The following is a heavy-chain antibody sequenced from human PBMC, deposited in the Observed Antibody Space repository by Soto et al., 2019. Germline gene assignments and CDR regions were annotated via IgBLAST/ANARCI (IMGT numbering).Heavy chain of an antibody. J-gene: IGHJ4*02. CDR3: ARHKWLDPFDY. Sequence: PSETLSLTCTVSGGSMSDYYWSWIRQPPGKGLEWFGYIHSSGITDYNPSLKSRVTFSVDTSKNQFSLNLRSVTAADTAVYYCARHKWLDPFDYWGQGSQVTVSS. CDR1: GGSMSDYY. CDR2: IHSSGIT. D-gene: IGHD6-19*01. V-gene: IGHV4-59*08.